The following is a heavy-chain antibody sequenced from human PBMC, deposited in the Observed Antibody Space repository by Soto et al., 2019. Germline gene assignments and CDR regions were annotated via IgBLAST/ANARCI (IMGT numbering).Heavy chain of an antibody. CDR2: INSDGSST. CDR3: ERGVLPYYELWSSYCSRGGGMAY. CDR1: GFTFSSYW. V-gene: IGHV3-74*02. Sequence: EVQLVESGGGLVQPGGSLRLSCAASGFTFSSYWMHWVRQAPGKGLVWVSGINSDGSSTSYADSVKGRFTISRDNAKKTLHLQMNCLGAEDTAKDYCERGVLPYYELWSSYCSRGGGMAYLVQVSLVTVSS. J-gene: IGHJ4*02. D-gene: IGHD3-3*01.